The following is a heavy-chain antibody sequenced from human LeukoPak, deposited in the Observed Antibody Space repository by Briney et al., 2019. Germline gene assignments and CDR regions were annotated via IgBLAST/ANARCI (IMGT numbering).Heavy chain of an antibody. CDR3: ARGRGGYSSGWYFDY. V-gene: IGHV4-34*01. J-gene: IGHJ4*02. CDR2: INHSGST. D-gene: IGHD6-19*01. Sequence: SETLSLTCAVYGGSFSAYYWNWIRQPPGKGLEWIGEINHSGSTNYNPSLKSRVTISVDTSKNQFSLKLSSVTAADTAVYYCARGRGGYSSGWYFDYWGQGTLVTVSS. CDR1: GGSFSAYY.